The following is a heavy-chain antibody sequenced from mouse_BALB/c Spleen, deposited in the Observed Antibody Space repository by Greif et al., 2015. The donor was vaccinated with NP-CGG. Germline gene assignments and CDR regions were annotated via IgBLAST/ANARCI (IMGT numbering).Heavy chain of an antibody. CDR3: ATTVVATDAMDY. D-gene: IGHD1-1*01. CDR1: GFNIKDTY. V-gene: IGHV14-3*02. Sequence: VQLKESGAELVKPGASVKLSCTASGFNIKDTYMHWVKQRPEQGLEWIGRIDPANGNTKYDPKFQGKATITADTSSNTAYLQLSSLTSEDTAVYHCATTVVATDAMDYWGQGTSVTVSS. CDR2: IDPANGNT. J-gene: IGHJ4*01.